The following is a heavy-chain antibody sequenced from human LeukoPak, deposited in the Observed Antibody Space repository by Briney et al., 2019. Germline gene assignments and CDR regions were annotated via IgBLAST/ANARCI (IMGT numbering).Heavy chain of an antibody. CDR3: ARAGYCSSTSCQGYYFDY. J-gene: IGHJ4*02. CDR1: GFTFDDYA. CDR2: ITWNSGSI. Sequence: PGRSLRLSCAASGFTFDDYAMHWVRQAPGKGLEWVSGITWNSGSIVYADSVKGRFTISRDNAKNSLYLQMNSLRAEDTAVYYCARAGYCSSTSCQGYYFDYWGQGTLVTVSS. V-gene: IGHV3-9*01. D-gene: IGHD2-2*01.